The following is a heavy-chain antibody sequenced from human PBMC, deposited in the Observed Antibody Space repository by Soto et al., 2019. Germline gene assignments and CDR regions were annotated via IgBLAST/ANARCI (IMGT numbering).Heavy chain of an antibody. CDR3: VRHSGKIEHTVCTRSFDY. V-gene: IGHV5-51*01. CDR1: EDNSANYW. J-gene: IGHJ4*02. Sequence: VEPLRNRYRVAEDNSANYWGRRVLKKHGTGLEWMGIIYPRDSDTRYSPSFQDHVTMSVDKSIGTAYLQWSSLKASDTAMYYCVRHSGKIEHTVCTRSFDYWGQGTLVTVYS. CDR2: IYPRDSDT. D-gene: IGHD2-21*01.